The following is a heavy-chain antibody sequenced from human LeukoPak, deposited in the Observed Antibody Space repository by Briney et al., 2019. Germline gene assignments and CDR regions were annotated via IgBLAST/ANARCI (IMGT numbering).Heavy chain of an antibody. J-gene: IGHJ4*02. CDR1: GFTFSDYY. D-gene: IGHD6-19*01. V-gene: IGHV3-11*01. CDR3: ARGQGAVSGPFAY. CDR2: ITSSGTSI. Sequence: RGPLRLSCAASGFTFSDYYMSWIRQAPGKGQEWVSYITSSGTSIYYTDSVKGRFTISRDNTKNSLYLQMNSLRAEDTAVYYCARGQGAVSGPFAYWGQGTLVTVSS.